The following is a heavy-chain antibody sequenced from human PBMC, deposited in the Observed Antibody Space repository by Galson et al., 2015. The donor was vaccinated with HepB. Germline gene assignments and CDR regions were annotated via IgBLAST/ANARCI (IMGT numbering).Heavy chain of an antibody. CDR3: ARGAYPYYDSSGYPDY. CDR1: EGTFSSYT. Sequence: SVKVSCKASEGTFSSYTISWVRQAPGQGLEWMGRIIPILGIANYAQKFQGRVTITADKSTSTAYMELSSLRSEDTAVYYCARGAYPYYDSSGYPDYWGQGTLVTVSS. V-gene: IGHV1-69*02. J-gene: IGHJ4*02. CDR2: IIPILGIA. D-gene: IGHD3-22*01.